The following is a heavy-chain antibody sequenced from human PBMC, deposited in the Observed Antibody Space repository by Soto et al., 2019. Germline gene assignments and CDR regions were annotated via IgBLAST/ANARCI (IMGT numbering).Heavy chain of an antibody. CDR2: IRQDGSEK. Sequence: GGSLRLSCVGSGFTFSSNWMPWVRQAPGKGLEWVGNIRQDGSEKNYVDSVKGRFTISRDNAKNSLYLQMNSLGAEDTAVYYCAREIVVARGARYFDYWGPGTLVNVS. V-gene: IGHV3-7*04. D-gene: IGHD2-2*01. J-gene: IGHJ4*02. CDR3: AREIVVARGARYFDY. CDR1: GFTFSSNW.